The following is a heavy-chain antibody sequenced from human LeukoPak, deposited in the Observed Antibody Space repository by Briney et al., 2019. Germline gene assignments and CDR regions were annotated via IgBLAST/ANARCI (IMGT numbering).Heavy chain of an antibody. V-gene: IGHV4-59*01. CDR1: VGSMSSYY. J-gene: IGHJ6*02. CDR3: ARAAAVAGLYYYYYYGMDV. D-gene: IGHD6-19*01. Sequence: SESLSLTCTVSVGSMSSYYWTWIRQPRWKGLEWIGYIYYSGSTNYNPSLKSRVTISVDTSKNQFSLKLSSVTAADTAVYYCARAAAVAGLYYYYYYGMDVWGQGTTVTVSS. CDR2: IYYSGST.